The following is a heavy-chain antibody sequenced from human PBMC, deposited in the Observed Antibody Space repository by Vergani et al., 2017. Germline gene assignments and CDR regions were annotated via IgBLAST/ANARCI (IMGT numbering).Heavy chain of an antibody. CDR3: ARAAFTWIYNWFDP. Sequence: QVQLVQSGAEVKKPGASVKVSCKASGYTFTNYGISWVRQAPGQGLEWMGWISGYNGNTNYAQKLQGRVTMTTDTSTSTAYMELRSLRFDDTAVYYCARAAFTWIYNWFDPWGQGTLVTVSS. CDR1: GYTFTNYG. J-gene: IGHJ5*02. D-gene: IGHD5-12*01. CDR2: ISGYNGNT. V-gene: IGHV1-18*01.